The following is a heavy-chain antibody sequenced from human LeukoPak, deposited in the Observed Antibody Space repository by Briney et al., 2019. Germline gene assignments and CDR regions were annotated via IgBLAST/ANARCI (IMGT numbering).Heavy chain of an antibody. J-gene: IGHJ4*02. Sequence: ASVKVSCKASGYTFTSYDINWVRQATGQGLEWMGWMNPNSGNTGYAQKFQGRVTMTRNTSISTAYMEPSSLRSEDTAVYYCARGVDYGDYADYWGQGTLVTVSS. CDR1: GYTFTSYD. CDR2: MNPNSGNT. D-gene: IGHD4-17*01. CDR3: ARGVDYGDYADY. V-gene: IGHV1-8*01.